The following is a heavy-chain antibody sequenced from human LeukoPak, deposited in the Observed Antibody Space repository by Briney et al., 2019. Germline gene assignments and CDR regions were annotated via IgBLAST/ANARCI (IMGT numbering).Heavy chain of an antibody. CDR2: ISYSGST. CDR1: GGSTSSSSYY. V-gene: IGHV4-39*01. Sequence: SETLSLTCTVSGGSTSSSSYYWGWIRQPPGKGLEWIGNISYSGSTYYNPSLKSRVTISVDTSKNQFSLKLSSVTAADTAVYYCARNYYDIGYFDYWGQGTLVTVSS. D-gene: IGHD3-22*01. J-gene: IGHJ4*02. CDR3: ARNYYDIGYFDY.